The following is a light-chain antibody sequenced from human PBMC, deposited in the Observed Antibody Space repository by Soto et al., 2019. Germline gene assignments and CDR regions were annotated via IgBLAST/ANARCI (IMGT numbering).Light chain of an antibody. CDR3: NSYTSSSTYV. V-gene: IGLV2-14*03. CDR1: SSDVGGFNY. Sequence: QSALTQPASVSGSPGQSITISCTGTSSDVGGFNYVSWYQQHPGKAPKLMIYDVTNRPSGVSYRFSGSKSGNTASLTISGLQAEDEADYYCNSYTSSSTYVFGTGSKLIGL. J-gene: IGLJ1*01. CDR2: DVT.